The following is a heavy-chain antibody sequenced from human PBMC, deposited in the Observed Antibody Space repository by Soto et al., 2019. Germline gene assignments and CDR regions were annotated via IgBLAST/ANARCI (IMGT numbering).Heavy chain of an antibody. J-gene: IGHJ4*02. CDR1: GFTFSSYA. CDR3: ARDRDPYSSSRYFDY. V-gene: IGHV3-30-3*01. CDR2: ISYDGSNK. Sequence: PGGSLRLSCAASGFTFSSYAMSWVRQAPGKGLEWVAVISYDGSNKYYADSVKGRFTISRDNSKNTLYLQMNSLRAEDTAVYYCARDRDPYSSSRYFDYWGQGTLVTVSS. D-gene: IGHD6-13*01.